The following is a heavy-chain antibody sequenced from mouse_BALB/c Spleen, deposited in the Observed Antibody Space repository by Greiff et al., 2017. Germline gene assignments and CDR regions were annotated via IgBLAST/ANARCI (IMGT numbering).Heavy chain of an antibody. V-gene: IGHV1-4*02. Sequence: QVQLQQSAAELARPGASVEMSCKASGYTFTSYTMHWVKQRPGQGLEWIGYINPSSGYTEYNQKFKDKTTLTADKSSSTAYMQLSSLTSEDSAVYYCARRPLYRYDGAWFAYWGQGTLVTVSA. CDR2: INPSSGYT. J-gene: IGHJ3*01. CDR1: GYTFTSYT. D-gene: IGHD2-14*01. CDR3: ARRPLYRYDGAWFAY.